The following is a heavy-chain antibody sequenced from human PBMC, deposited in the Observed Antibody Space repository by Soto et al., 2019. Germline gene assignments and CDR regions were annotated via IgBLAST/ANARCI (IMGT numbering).Heavy chain of an antibody. CDR1: GGTFSSYA. CDR2: IIPIFGTA. V-gene: IGHV1-69*13. CDR3: ASGTVGQEYYPGYYYDSSGYYGY. D-gene: IGHD3-22*01. Sequence: GASVKVSCKASGGTFSSYAISWVRQAPGQGLEWMGGIIPIFGTANYAQKFQGRVTITADESTSTAYMELSSLRSEDTAVYYCASGTVGQEYYPGYYYDSSGYYGYWGQGTLVTVSS. J-gene: IGHJ4*02.